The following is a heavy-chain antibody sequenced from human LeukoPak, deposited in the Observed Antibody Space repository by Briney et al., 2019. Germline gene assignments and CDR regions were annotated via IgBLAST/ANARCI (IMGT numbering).Heavy chain of an antibody. J-gene: IGHJ4*02. CDR1: GGTFSSYA. V-gene: IGHV1-69*01. Sequence: SVKVSCKASGGTFSSYAISWVRQAPGQGLEWMGGIIPIFGTANYAQKFQGRVTITADESTSTAYMELSSLRSEDTAVYYCAGDEPRVAAAAPSHFDYWGQGTLVTVSS. D-gene: IGHD6-13*01. CDR2: IIPIFGTA. CDR3: AGDEPRVAAAAPSHFDY.